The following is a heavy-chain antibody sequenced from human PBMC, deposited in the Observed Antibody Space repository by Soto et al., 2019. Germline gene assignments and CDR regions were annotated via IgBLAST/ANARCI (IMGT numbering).Heavy chain of an antibody. CDR1: GYDFTTYG. V-gene: IGHV1-18*01. CDR2: ISAHNGNT. J-gene: IGHJ4*02. Sequence: QVHLVQSGAEVKKPGASVKVSCKGSGYDFTTYGITWVRQAPGQGLEWMAWISAHNGNTDYAQKLQGRVTVTRDTATSTAYMERRSLRSDDTAMYSCARGRYGDYWGQGALVTVSS. D-gene: IGHD1-1*01. CDR3: ARGRYGDY.